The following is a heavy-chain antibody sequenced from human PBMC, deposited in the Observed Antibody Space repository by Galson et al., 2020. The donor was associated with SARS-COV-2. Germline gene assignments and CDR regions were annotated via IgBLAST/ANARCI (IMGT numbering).Heavy chain of an antibody. V-gene: IGHV4-38-2*01. CDR3: ARPSSSGYYSIWYFDV. CDR1: GDSVSSGYS. D-gene: IGHD3-22*01. J-gene: IGHJ2*01. CDR2: IYDSGTP. Sequence: SETLSLTCAVSGDSVSSGYSWGWIRQPPGKGLEWIGSIYDSGTPYYTPSPKSRLTSSTDTSQNHFSLKLSSDTAADTAVDYCARPSSSGYYSIWYFDVWGRGTLVTVSS.